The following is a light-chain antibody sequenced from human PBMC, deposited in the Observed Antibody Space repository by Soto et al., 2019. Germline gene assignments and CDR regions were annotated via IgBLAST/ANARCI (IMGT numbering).Light chain of an antibody. CDR3: LQHNSYPRT. CDR1: QAITND. V-gene: IGKV1-17*01. Sequence: DIQMTQSPSSLSASVGDRVTITCRASQAITNDLSWYQQKPGEPPKRLIYAASTLHSGVPSRFSGSGSGTDFTLTISSLQPEDFAAYFCLQHNSYPRTFGQGTKVEIK. J-gene: IGKJ1*01. CDR2: AAS.